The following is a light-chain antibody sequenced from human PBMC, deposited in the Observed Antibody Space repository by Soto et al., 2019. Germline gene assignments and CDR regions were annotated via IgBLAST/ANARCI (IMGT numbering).Light chain of an antibody. V-gene: IGLV1-40*01. CDR3: HSYDASLSGYV. Sequence: QLVLTQPPSVSGAPGQRVTISCTGSSSNIGTGYDVHWYQQLPGTAPKLLIYGSTNRPSGVPDRFSGSQSGTSASLAITGLQAEDEADYYCHSYDASLSGYVFGTGTKVTVL. J-gene: IGLJ1*01. CDR2: GST. CDR1: SSNIGTGYD.